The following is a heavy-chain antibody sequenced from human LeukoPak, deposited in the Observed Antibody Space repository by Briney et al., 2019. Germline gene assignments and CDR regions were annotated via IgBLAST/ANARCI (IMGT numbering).Heavy chain of an antibody. CDR3: ARVPYYYGSGSPIDY. CDR2: ISYDGSNK. CDR1: GFTFNNYN. D-gene: IGHD3-10*01. Sequence: PGGSLRLSCAASGFTFNNYNMHWVRQAPGKGLEWVAVISYDGSNKYYADSVKGRFTISRDNSKNTLYLQMDSLRAEDTAVYYCARVPYYYGSGSPIDYWGQGTLVTVSS. J-gene: IGHJ4*02. V-gene: IGHV3-30*19.